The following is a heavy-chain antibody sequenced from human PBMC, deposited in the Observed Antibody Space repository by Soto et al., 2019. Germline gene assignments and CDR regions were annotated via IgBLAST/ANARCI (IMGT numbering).Heavy chain of an antibody. D-gene: IGHD3-10*01. CDR3: AKEGYVSGFL. J-gene: IGHJ4*02. CDR1: GFSFSNYN. V-gene: IGHV3-23*04. Sequence: EVQLVESGGGLVQPGGSLRLSCVASGFSFSNYNMNWVRQAPGKGLEWVSGISGGAGSTYYADSVKGRFTISRDNPKNALYLQMNSLTADDTAVYYCAKEGYVSGFLWGQGTLVTVSS. CDR2: ISGGAGST.